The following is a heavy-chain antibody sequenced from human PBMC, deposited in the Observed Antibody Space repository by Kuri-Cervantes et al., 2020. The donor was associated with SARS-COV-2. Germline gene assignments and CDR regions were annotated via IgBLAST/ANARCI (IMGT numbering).Heavy chain of an antibody. J-gene: IGHJ3*02. CDR2: ISYDGSNK. CDR1: GFTFSSYG. D-gene: IGHD6-19*01. V-gene: IGHV3-30*18. CDR3: AKGMGWLARTAIDI. Sequence: GGSLRLSCAASGFTFSSYGMHWVRQAPGKGLGWVAVISYDGSNKYYADSVKGRFTISRDNSKNTLYLQMNSLRAEDTAVYYCAKGMGWLARTAIDIWGQGTMVTVSS.